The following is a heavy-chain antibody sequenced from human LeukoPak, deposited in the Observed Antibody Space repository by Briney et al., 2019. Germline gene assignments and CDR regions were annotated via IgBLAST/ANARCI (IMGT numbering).Heavy chain of an antibody. CDR3: TRRVGDSYFYGMDV. CDR1: GFTFSASP. J-gene: IGHJ6*02. Sequence: GGSLKLSCAASGFTFSASPIDWVRQAPGKGLEWVGRIRNKANSYATAYAESVKGRFTISRDDSQNTAYLQMNSLKTEDTAVYYCTRRVGDSYFYGMDVWGQGTPVTVSS. D-gene: IGHD5/OR15-5a*01. CDR2: IRNKANSYAT. V-gene: IGHV3-73*01.